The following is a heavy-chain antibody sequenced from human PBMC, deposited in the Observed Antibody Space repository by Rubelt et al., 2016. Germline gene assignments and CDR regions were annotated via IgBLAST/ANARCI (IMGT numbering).Heavy chain of an antibody. Sequence: QVQLVQSGSELKKPGASVKVSCKASGYTFTSYAMNWVRQAPGQGLEWMGWISASNGNTNQAQKLQGRVTMTTDTSTSTAYMELRSLRSDDTAVYYCAREAYSGRYPLIDYWGQGTLVTVSS. CDR2: ISASNGNT. CDR1: GYTFTSYA. V-gene: IGHV1-18*01. J-gene: IGHJ4*02. D-gene: IGHD1-26*01. CDR3: AREAYSGRYPLIDY.